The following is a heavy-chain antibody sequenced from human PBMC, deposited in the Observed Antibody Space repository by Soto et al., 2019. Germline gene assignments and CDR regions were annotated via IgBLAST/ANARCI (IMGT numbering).Heavy chain of an antibody. D-gene: IGHD2-15*01. CDR3: TRHRLGGSSSAGYGMDG. J-gene: IGHJ6*02. V-gene: IGHV3-73*01. CDR1: GFTFSGSA. Sequence: AGGSLRLSCAASGFTFSGSAMHWVRQASGKGLEWVGRIRSKANSYATAYAASVKGRFTISRDDSKNTAYLQMNSLKTEDTAVYYCTRHRLGGSSSAGYGMDGWGQGTTVTGSS. CDR2: IRSKANSYAT.